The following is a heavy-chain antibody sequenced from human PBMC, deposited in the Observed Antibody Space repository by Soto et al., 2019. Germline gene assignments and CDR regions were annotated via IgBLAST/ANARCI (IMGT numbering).Heavy chain of an antibody. J-gene: IGHJ3*02. V-gene: IGHV1-2*02. Sequence: ASVKVSCKASGYTFTGYYMHWVRQAPGQGLEWMGWINPNSGGTNYAQKFQGRVTMTRDTSISTAYMELSRLRSDDTAVYYCARTYYYDSSGYFDAFDIWGQGTMVT. CDR1: GYTFTGYY. CDR2: INPNSGGT. D-gene: IGHD3-22*01. CDR3: ARTYYYDSSGYFDAFDI.